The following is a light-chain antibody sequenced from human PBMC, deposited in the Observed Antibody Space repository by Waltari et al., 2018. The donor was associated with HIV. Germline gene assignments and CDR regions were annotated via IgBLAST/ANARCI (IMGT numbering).Light chain of an antibody. V-gene: IGLV2-11*01. J-gene: IGLJ3*02. CDR3: CSYAGSNIHWV. CDR1: SRYVNNYNY. Sequence: QSALTQPRSVSGSPGQSVTISCTGTSRYVNNYNYVSSYQHHPGEAPTLVIFGVNQRPSGVPDRFSGSNSGNTASLTISGLQAEDEGHYYCCSYAGSNIHWVFGGGTKLTVL. CDR2: GVN.